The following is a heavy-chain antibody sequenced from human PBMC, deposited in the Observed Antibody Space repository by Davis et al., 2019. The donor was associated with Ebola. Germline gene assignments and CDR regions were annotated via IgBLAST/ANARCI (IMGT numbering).Heavy chain of an antibody. J-gene: IGHJ3*02. CDR1: GFTFSSYA. V-gene: IGHV3-23*01. D-gene: IGHD3-3*01. CDR2: ISGSGGST. Sequence: GESLKISCAASGFTFSSYAMSWVRQAPGKGLEWVSAISGSGGSTYYVDSVKGRFTISRDNSKNTLYLQMNSLRAENTAIYYCAKDKNYDFWSGYPHDAFDIWGQGTMVTVSS. CDR3: AKDKNYDFWSGYPHDAFDI.